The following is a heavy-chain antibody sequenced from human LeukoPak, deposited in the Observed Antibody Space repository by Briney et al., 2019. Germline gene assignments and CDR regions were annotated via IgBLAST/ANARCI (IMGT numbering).Heavy chain of an antibody. V-gene: IGHV1-69*13. CDR2: IVPLFDST. D-gene: IGHD1-26*01. Sequence: ASVKVSCKASGGTFRSYVFSWVRQAPGQGLEWMGGIVPLFDSTNYAQQFQGRVTITADESTSTVFMDLSSLTYEDTAVYYCAEAPYYCGSTGCYYYYYMDVWGNGTTVTVSS. CDR1: GGTFRSYV. CDR3: AEAPYYCGSTGCYYYYYMDV. J-gene: IGHJ6*03.